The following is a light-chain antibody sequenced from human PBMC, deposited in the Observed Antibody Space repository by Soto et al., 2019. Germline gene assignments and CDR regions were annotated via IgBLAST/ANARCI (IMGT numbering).Light chain of an antibody. V-gene: IGKV3D-20*02. CDR3: QQRAECRIS. J-gene: IGKJ5*01. CDR1: QSVSSSY. CDR2: DAS. Sequence: EIEATHCPCTVSLSKGERATXSCRASQSVSSSYLAWYQQKPGHAPRLLIYDASNRATGIPARFSGSGSGTDFTLTISSLEAGDFAVYFCQQRAECRISFGQGTRMETK.